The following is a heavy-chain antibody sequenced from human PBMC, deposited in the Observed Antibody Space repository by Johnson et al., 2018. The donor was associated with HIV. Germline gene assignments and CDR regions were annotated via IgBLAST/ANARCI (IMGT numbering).Heavy chain of an antibody. CDR3: ARSSVRDDAIDI. CDR1: GITVGTNY. J-gene: IGHJ3*02. Sequence: VQLVESGGGLVQPGGSLRLSCAASGITVGTNYMSWVRQAPGKGLEWVSAIGAAGDTYYSDSVKGRITISRENAKNSLYLQMNSLRVGDTAIYYCARSSVRDDAIDIWGQGTVVTVSS. D-gene: IGHD3-10*01. V-gene: IGHV3-13*01. CDR2: IGAAGDT.